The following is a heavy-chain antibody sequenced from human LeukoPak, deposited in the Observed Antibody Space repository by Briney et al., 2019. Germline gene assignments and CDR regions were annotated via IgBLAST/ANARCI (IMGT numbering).Heavy chain of an antibody. V-gene: IGHV1-8*03. CDR3: ARTTSLTASGYDY. Sequence: AASVKVSCKTSGYTFTSYHINRVRQATGQGLEWMGWMNPYSGDRGYAQKFQGRVSITSDTSISTAYLELSSLRSDDTAVYFCARTTSLTASGYDYWGQGTLVTVSS. D-gene: IGHD4-17*01. CDR2: MNPYSGDR. J-gene: IGHJ4*02. CDR1: GYTFTSYH.